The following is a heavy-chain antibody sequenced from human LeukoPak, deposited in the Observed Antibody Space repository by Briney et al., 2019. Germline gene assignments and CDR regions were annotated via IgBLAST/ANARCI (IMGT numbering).Heavy chain of an antibody. V-gene: IGHV4-39*01. CDR1: GGSISSSSYY. J-gene: IGHJ4*02. CDR2: IYYSGST. Sequence: SGTLSLTCTVSGGSISSSSYYWGWIRQPPGKGLEWIGSIYYSGSTYYNPSLKSRVTISVDTSKNQFSLNLSSVTAADTAVYYCARHPPTTYYYGSGSYSSRFDYWGQGTLVTVSS. CDR3: ARHPPTTYYYGSGSYSSRFDY. D-gene: IGHD3-10*01.